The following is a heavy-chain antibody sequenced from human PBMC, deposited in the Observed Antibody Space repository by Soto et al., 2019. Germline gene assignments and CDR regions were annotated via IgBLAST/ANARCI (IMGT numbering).Heavy chain of an antibody. V-gene: IGHV1-69*12. CDR2: IIPIFGTA. CDR3: ARDRGPSSGYYPYWFDP. D-gene: IGHD3-22*01. CDR1: GGTFSSYA. J-gene: IGHJ5*02. Sequence: QVQLVQSGAEVKKPGSSVKVSCKASGGTFSSYAISWVRQAPGQGLEWMGVIIPIFGTANYAQKFQGRVTITADESTSTDYMELSSLRSEDTAVYYCARDRGPSSGYYPYWFDPWGQGTLVTVSS.